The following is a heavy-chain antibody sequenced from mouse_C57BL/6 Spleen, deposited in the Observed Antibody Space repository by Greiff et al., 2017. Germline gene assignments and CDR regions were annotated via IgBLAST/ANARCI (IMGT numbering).Heavy chain of an antibody. CDR3: TRNGYYGGFDY. J-gene: IGHJ2*01. CDR2: IDPETGGT. D-gene: IGHD2-3*01. Sequence: QVQLQQSGAELVRPGASVTLSCKASGYTFTDYEMHWVKQTPVHGLEWIGAIDPETGGTAYNQKFKGKAILTADKSSSTAYMELRSLTSEDSAVYYCTRNGYYGGFDYWGQGTTRTVSS. V-gene: IGHV1-15*01. CDR1: GYTFTDYE.